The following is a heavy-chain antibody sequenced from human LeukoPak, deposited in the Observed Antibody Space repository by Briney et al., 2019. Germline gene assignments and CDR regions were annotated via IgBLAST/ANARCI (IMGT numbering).Heavy chain of an antibody. Sequence: PGGSLRLSCAASGFTFDDYTMHWVRQAPGKGLEWVSLISWDGGSTYYADSVKGRFTISRDNSKNSLYLQMNSLRTEDTALYYCTTSPGIQLWSDAFDIWGQGTMVTVSS. CDR2: ISWDGGST. D-gene: IGHD5-18*01. J-gene: IGHJ3*02. V-gene: IGHV3-43*01. CDR1: GFTFDDYT. CDR3: TTSPGIQLWSDAFDI.